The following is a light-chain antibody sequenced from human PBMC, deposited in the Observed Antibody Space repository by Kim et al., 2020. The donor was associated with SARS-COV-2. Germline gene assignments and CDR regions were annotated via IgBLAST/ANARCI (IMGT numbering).Light chain of an antibody. V-gene: IGKV3-20*01. CDR3: QQYGSSPPYT. J-gene: IGKJ2*01. Sequence: EIVMTQSPGTLSLSPGERATLSCRASQSVHGRYLAWYQQKPGQAPRLLIYGASSRATGIPDRFSGSGSGTDFTLAISRLEPEDFAVYYCQQYGSSPPYTFGQGTKLEI. CDR1: QSVHGRY. CDR2: GAS.